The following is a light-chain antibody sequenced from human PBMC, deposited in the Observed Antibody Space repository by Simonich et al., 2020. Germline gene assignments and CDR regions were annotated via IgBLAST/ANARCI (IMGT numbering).Light chain of an antibody. CDR2: AAS. V-gene: IGKV1-39*01. CDR1: QSISSY. J-gene: IGKJ1*01. CDR3: QQYYSTPWT. Sequence: DIQITQSPSSLSASVGDRVTITCRASQSISSYLNWYQQKPGKAPKLLIYAASSLQSGVPSRFSGSGSGTDFTLTISSLQPEDFATYYCQQYYSTPWTFGQGTKVEIK.